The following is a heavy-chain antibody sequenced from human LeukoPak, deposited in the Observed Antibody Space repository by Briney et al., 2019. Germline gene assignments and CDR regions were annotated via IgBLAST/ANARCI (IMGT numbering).Heavy chain of an antibody. V-gene: IGHV3-23*01. J-gene: IGHJ4*02. CDR2: ISGSGGNT. CDR1: GFTFSSNA. D-gene: IGHD6-13*01. CDR3: AKEPAGAAAADY. Sequence: GGSLRLSCAASGFTFSSNAMSWVRRAPGKGLEWVSAISGSGGNTYYADSVKGRFTISRDNSKNTVYLQMNSLRAEDTAVYYCAKEPAGAAAADYWGQGTLVTVSS.